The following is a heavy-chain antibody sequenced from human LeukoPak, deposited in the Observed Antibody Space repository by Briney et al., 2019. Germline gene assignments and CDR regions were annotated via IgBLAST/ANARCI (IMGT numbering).Heavy chain of an antibody. J-gene: IGHJ4*02. CDR2: IYYSGST. CDR3: ASQGYYYDSSGYYLAGFDY. CDR1: GGSISSYY. D-gene: IGHD3-22*01. Sequence: SETLSLTCTVSGGSISSYYWSWIRQPPGKGLEWIGYIYYSGSTNYNPSLKSRVTISVDTSKNQISLKLSSVTAADTAVYYCASQGYYYDSSGYYLAGFDYWGQGTLVTVSS. V-gene: IGHV4-59*01.